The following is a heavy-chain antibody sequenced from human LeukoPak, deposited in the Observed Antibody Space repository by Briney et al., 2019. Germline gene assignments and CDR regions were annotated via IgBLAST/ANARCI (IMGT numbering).Heavy chain of an antibody. V-gene: IGHV3-23*01. CDR3: AKGGSLYSSGQPLYYFDY. CDR1: GFTFSSYA. Sequence: PGGSLRLSCAASGFTFSSYAMSWVRQAPGKGLEWVSAISGSGGSTYYADPVKGRFTISRDNSKNTLYLQMNSLRAEDTAVYYCAKGGSLYSSGQPLYYFDYWGQGTLVTVSS. J-gene: IGHJ4*02. D-gene: IGHD6-19*01. CDR2: ISGSGGST.